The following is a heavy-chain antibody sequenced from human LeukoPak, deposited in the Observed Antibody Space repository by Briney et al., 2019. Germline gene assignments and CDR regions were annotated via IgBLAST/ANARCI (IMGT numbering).Heavy chain of an antibody. CDR2: IIPIFGTA. V-gene: IGHV1-69*13. CDR1: GGTFSSCA. J-gene: IGHJ5*02. CDR3: ARDGANYYGSGSSYNWFDP. Sequence: GASVKVSCKASGGTFSSCAISWVRQAPGQGLEWMGGIIPIFGTANYAQKFQGRVTITADESTSTAYMELSSLRSEDTAVYYCARDGANYYGSGSSYNWFDPWGQGTLVTVSS. D-gene: IGHD3-10*01.